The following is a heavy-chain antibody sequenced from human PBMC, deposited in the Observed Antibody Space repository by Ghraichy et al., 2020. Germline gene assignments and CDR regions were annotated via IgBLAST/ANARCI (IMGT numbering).Heavy chain of an antibody. J-gene: IGHJ4*02. Sequence: SLNISCTVSGGSISSGGYYWSWIRQHPGKGLEWIGYIYYSGSTYYNPSLKSRVTISVDTSKNQFSLKLSSVTAADTAVYYCARDRHTYFDYWGQGTLVTVSS. CDR3: ARDRHTYFDY. CDR1: GGSISSGGYY. V-gene: IGHV4-31*03. CDR2: IYYSGST.